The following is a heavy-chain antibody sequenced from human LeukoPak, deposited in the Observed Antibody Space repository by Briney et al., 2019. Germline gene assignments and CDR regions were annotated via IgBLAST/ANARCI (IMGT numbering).Heavy chain of an antibody. CDR1: GFTFSSYA. J-gene: IGHJ4*02. Sequence: GGSLRLSCAASGFTFSSYAMSWVRQAPGKGLEWVPAISGSGGSTYYADSVKGRFTISRDNSKNTLYLQMNSLRAEDTAVYYCAKDPEDYGDSNYFDYWGQGTLVTVSS. CDR2: ISGSGGST. CDR3: AKDPEDYGDSNYFDY. D-gene: IGHD4-17*01. V-gene: IGHV3-23*01.